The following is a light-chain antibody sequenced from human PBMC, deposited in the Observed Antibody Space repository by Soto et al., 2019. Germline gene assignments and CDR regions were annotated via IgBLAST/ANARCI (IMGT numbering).Light chain of an antibody. CDR1: QSVSSSY. Sequence: EIVLTQSPGTLSLCPGERATLSCRASQSVSSSYLAWYQQKPGQAPRLLIYGGSSRATGIPVRFSGSGSETDFTLTITRLEPEDFAMYYCQQYSSSRTFGQGTKVDI. V-gene: IGKV3-20*01. J-gene: IGKJ1*01. CDR3: QQYSSSRT. CDR2: GGS.